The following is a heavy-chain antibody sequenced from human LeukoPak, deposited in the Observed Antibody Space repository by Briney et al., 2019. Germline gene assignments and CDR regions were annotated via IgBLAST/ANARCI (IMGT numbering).Heavy chain of an antibody. CDR3: ARDLTLPRGSGSYLGGY. CDR1: GYTFTSYG. V-gene: IGHV1-18*01. Sequence: ASVKVSCKASGYTFTSYGISWVRQAPGQGLEWMGWISAYNGNTNYAQKLQGRVTMTTDTSTSTAYMGLRSLRSDDTAVYYCARDLTLPRGSGSYLGGYWGQGTLVTVSS. D-gene: IGHD1-26*01. J-gene: IGHJ4*02. CDR2: ISAYNGNT.